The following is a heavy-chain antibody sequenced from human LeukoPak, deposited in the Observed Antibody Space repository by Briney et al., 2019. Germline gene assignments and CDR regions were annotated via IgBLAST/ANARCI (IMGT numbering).Heavy chain of an antibody. D-gene: IGHD3-22*01. CDR1: GFTFSSYW. V-gene: IGHV3-7*01. J-gene: IGHJ5*02. CDR3: ARDQKGNYYDSSGYYYINWFDP. CDR2: IKQDGSER. Sequence: AGGSLRLSCAASGFTFSSYWMSWVRQAPGKGLEWVADIKQDGSERYYVDSVKGRFTISRDNAKNSLYLQMNRVRAEDTAVYYCARDQKGNYYDSSGYYYINWFDPWGQGTLVTVSS.